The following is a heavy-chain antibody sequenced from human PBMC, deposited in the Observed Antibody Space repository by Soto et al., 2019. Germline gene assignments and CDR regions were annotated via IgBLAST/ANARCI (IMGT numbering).Heavy chain of an antibody. CDR2: IYTSGST. D-gene: IGHD2-2*01. V-gene: IGHV4-4*07. Sequence: QVQLQESGPGLVKPSETLSLTCTVSGGSISTYYWSWIRQPAGKGLEWIGRIYTSGSTNYNPSLQNRLSMSVDTSKTHFSLKLTSVPAADTAVYYCARVDVSQLLSSSYWYFDLWGRGTLVTVSP. CDR1: GGSISTYY. J-gene: IGHJ2*01. CDR3: ARVDVSQLLSSSYWYFDL.